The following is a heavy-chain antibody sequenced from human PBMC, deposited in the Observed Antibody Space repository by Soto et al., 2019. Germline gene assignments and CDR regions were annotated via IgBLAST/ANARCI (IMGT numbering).Heavy chain of an antibody. J-gene: IGHJ4*02. D-gene: IGHD6-13*01. CDR3: ARDEGSSSWLDF. CDR2: ISSSSSTI. CDR1: GFTVSIYS. Sequence: GGSLRISFAACGFTVSIYSMNWVRQAPGKGLEWVSYISSSSSTIHYADSVKGRFTISRDNAKNSLYLQMNSLRAEDTAVYYCARDEGSSSWLDFWGQGTLVTVSS. V-gene: IGHV3-48*01.